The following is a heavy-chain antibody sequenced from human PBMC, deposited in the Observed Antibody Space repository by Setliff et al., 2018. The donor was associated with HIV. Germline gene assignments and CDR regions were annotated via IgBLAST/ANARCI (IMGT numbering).Heavy chain of an antibody. Sequence: GGSLRLSCAASGFTFSSYWMHWVRQAPGEGLVWVARVNTDGSSTNYADSVKGRFTISRDNAKNTLNLQMHSLRAEDTAVYFCVREAWSAIRYFDWLLSYMDVWGKGTAVTVS. CDR3: VREAWSAIRYFDWLLSYMDV. V-gene: IGHV3-74*01. D-gene: IGHD3-9*01. J-gene: IGHJ6*03. CDR2: VNTDGSST. CDR1: GFTFSSYW.